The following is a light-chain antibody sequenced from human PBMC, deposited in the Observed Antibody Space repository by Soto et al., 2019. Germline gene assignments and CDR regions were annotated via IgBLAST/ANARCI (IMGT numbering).Light chain of an antibody. CDR3: QHYGYSLWT. J-gene: IGKJ1*01. CDR2: GVS. V-gene: IGKV3-20*01. CDR1: QSLTSSY. Sequence: EIGFTQSPSTLSFSPGETSTLSCRASQSLTSSYLAWYQQRPGQAPSLLIYGVSSRATGIPDRFSGSGSGTDFTLTITRLEPEDFAVYYCQHYGYSLWTFGQGTKVAIK.